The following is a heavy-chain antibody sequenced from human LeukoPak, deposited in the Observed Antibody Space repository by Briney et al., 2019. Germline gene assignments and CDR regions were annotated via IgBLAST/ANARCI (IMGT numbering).Heavy chain of an antibody. V-gene: IGHV4-38-2*01. CDR1: GYSISSGYY. CDR3: ARYCGGDCYSGFDY. J-gene: IGHJ4*02. CDR2: IYHSGST. Sequence: SETLSLTCAVSGYSISSGYYWGWIRQPPGKGLEWIGSIYHSGSTYYNPSLKSRVTISVDTSKNQFSLKLRSVTAADTAVYYCARYCGGDCYSGFDYWGQGTLVTVSS. D-gene: IGHD2-21*01.